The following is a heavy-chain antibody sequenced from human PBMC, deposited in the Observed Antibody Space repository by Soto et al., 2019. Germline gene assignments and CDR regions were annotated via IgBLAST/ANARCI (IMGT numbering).Heavy chain of an antibody. CDR3: ATSQKGYNWNYFDH. CDR2: VFYTGFT. Sequence: SETLSLTCAVSGCSISGSYYYWAWLRQSPGKGPEWIGSVFYTGFTSYNPSPESRVSVSVDTSKSQFSLKLSAVTAADTAVYYCATSQKGYNWNYFDHWGQGALVTVSS. CDR1: GCSISGSYYY. J-gene: IGHJ4*02. V-gene: IGHV4-39*01. D-gene: IGHD1-20*01.